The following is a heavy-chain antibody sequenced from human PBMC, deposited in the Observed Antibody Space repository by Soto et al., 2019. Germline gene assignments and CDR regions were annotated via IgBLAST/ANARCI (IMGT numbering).Heavy chain of an antibody. Sequence: GGSLRLSCAASGFTFSSYSMNWVRQAPGKGLEWVSRISSSSSYIYYADSVKGRFTISRDNAKNSLYLQMNSLRAEDTAVYYCARDSDSSYYFDYWGQGTLVTVSS. CDR3: ARDSDSSYYFDY. CDR2: ISSSSSYI. D-gene: IGHD3-10*01. V-gene: IGHV3-21*01. J-gene: IGHJ4*02. CDR1: GFTFSSYS.